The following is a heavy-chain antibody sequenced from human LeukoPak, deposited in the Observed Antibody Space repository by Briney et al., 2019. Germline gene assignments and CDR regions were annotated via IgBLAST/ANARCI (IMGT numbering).Heavy chain of an antibody. D-gene: IGHD3-10*01. CDR2: INTDGTTT. Sequence: GGSLRLSCAASGFTFSTCWMHWVRLVPGKGLVWVSRINTDGTTTSYADSVKGRFTISRDNAKNTLYLQMNSLRAEDTAIYYCARDFLHGGVWGQGTLVTVSS. CDR1: GFTFSTCW. V-gene: IGHV3-74*01. CDR3: ARDFLHGGV. J-gene: IGHJ4*02.